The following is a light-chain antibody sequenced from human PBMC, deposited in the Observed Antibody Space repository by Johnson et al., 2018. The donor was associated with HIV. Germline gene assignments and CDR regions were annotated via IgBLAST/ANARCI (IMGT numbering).Light chain of an antibody. CDR1: SSDMGNYA. J-gene: IGLJ1*01. Sequence: QPVLTQPPSVSAAPGQKVTISCSGSSSDMGNYAVSWYQQLPGTAPKLLIYENNKRPSGIPDRFSGSKSGTSATLGITGLQTGDEADYYGGTWDSSLSAGYVFGTGTKVTVL. V-gene: IGLV1-51*02. CDR2: ENN. CDR3: GTWDSSLSAGYV.